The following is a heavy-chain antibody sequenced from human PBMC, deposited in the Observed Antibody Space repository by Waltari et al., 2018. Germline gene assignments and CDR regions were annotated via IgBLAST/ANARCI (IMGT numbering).Heavy chain of an antibody. J-gene: IGHJ4*02. CDR2: VYHSGST. Sequence: QVQLQESGPGLVKPSQTLSLTCTVSGGSISSGGYYWSWLRQHPGKGLEWIGYVYHSGSTYYNPSLKSRVTISVDRSKNQFSLKLSSVTAADTAVYYCARDSSSSDQGFDYWGQGTLVTVSS. CDR1: GGSISSGGYY. D-gene: IGHD6-6*01. V-gene: IGHV4-31*03. CDR3: ARDSSSSDQGFDY.